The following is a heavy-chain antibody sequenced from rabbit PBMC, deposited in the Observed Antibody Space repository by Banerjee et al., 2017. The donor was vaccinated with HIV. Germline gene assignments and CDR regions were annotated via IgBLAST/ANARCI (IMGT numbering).Heavy chain of an antibody. D-gene: IGHD7-1*01. J-gene: IGHJ4*01. CDR2: IYAGSTGST. V-gene: IGHV1S45*01. Sequence: QEQLVESGGGLVTLGGSLKLSCKASGIDFSSYGISWVRQAPGKGLEWIAYIYAGSTGSTYYASWAKGRFTISKTSSTTVTLQMTSLTAADTATYFCARDSYGTGGLLHLWGPGTLVTVS. CDR1: GIDFSSYG. CDR3: ARDSYGTGGLLHL.